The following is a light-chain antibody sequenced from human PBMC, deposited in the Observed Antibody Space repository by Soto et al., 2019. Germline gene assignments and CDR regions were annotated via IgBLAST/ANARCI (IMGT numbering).Light chain of an antibody. J-gene: IGKJ1*01. Sequence: EIVLTQSPGTLSLSPGERATLSCRAGQSVSSSYLAWYQQKPGQAPRLLIYDASNRATGIPARFSGSGSGTDFTLTISCLQSEDFATYYCQQYYSYPRTFGQGTKVDI. V-gene: IGKV3-20*01. CDR1: QSVSSSY. CDR3: QQYYSYPRT. CDR2: DAS.